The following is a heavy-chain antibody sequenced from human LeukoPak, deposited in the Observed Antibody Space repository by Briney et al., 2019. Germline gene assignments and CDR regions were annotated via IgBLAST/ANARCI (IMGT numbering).Heavy chain of an antibody. CDR2: ISGSGGST. J-gene: IGHJ4*02. CDR1: GFTFSSYA. V-gene: IGHV3-23*01. D-gene: IGHD2-21*01. CDR3: AKLMMVVIAIDY. Sequence: EGSLRLSCAASGFTFSSYAMSWVRQAPGKGLEWVSAISGSGGSTYYADSVKGRFTISRDNSKNTLYLQMNSLRAEDTAVYYCAKLMMVVIAIDYWGQGTLVTVSS.